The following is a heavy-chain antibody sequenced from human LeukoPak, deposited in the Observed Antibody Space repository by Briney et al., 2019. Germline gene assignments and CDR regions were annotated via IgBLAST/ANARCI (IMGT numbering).Heavy chain of an antibody. D-gene: IGHD1-26*01. J-gene: IGHJ4*02. Sequence: PSETLSLTCAVSGGSISSGGYSWSWIRQPPGKGLEWIGYIYHSGSTYYNPSLKSRVTISVDRSKNQFSLKLSSVTAADTAVYYCARVMRGSYRFDYWGQGTLVTVSS. CDR1: GGSISSGGYS. CDR3: ARVMRGSYRFDY. V-gene: IGHV4-30-2*01. CDR2: IYHSGST.